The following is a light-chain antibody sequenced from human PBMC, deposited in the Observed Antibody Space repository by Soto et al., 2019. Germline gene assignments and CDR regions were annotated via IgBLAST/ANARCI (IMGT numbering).Light chain of an antibody. CDR2: DVT. V-gene: IGLV2-14*03. J-gene: IGLJ1*01. CDR3: SSYTRSSTYV. CDR1: NSDVGYYNF. Sequence: QSALTQPASVSGSPGQSITLSCTGTNSDVGYYNFVSWYQQHPGKAPKLIIYDVTNRPSGVSNRFSGSKSGNTASLTISGLQTEDEADYYCSSYTRSSTYVFGTGTKVTVL.